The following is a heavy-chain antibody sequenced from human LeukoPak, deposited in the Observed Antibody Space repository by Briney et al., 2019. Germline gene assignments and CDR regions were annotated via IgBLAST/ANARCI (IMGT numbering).Heavy chain of an antibody. V-gene: IGHV1-18*01. CDR3: ARDIEYDSSGQYYYYGLDV. Sequence: ASVKVSCKASGYTSTKYGISWVRQAPGQGLEWMGWISAYNGNIKYAQNFQGRVTMTTDTSTSIVYMELRSLRSDDTAVYFCARDIEYDSSGQYYYYGLDVWGQGTTVTVSS. J-gene: IGHJ6*02. D-gene: IGHD3-22*01. CDR2: ISAYNGNI. CDR1: GYTSTKYG.